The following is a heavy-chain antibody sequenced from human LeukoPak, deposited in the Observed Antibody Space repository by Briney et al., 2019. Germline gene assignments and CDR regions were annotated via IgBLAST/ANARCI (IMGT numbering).Heavy chain of an antibody. CDR2: ISYDGSNK. D-gene: IGHD5/OR15-5a*01. CDR1: GFTFSSYG. Sequence: GGSLRLSCAASGFTFSSYGMHWVRQAPGKGLKWVAVISYDGSNKYYADSVKGRFTISRDNSKNTLYLQMNSLRAEDTAVYYCAKPCRADAFDIWGQGTMVTVSS. CDR3: AKPCRADAFDI. V-gene: IGHV3-30*18. J-gene: IGHJ3*02.